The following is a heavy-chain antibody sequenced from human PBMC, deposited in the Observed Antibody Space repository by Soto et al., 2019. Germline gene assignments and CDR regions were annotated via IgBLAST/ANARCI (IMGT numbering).Heavy chain of an antibody. V-gene: IGHV1-2*02. Sequence: QVQLVQSGAEVKKPGASVKVSSKASGYTFTGYYMHWVRQAPGQGLEWMGWINPNSGGTNYAQKFQGRVTMTRDTSISTAYMELRRVRCDDTAVYYCAREPSPAGGMDVWGQGTTVTVSS. CDR2: INPNSGGT. J-gene: IGHJ6*02. CDR3: AREPSPAGGMDV. CDR1: GYTFTGYY. D-gene: IGHD3-10*01.